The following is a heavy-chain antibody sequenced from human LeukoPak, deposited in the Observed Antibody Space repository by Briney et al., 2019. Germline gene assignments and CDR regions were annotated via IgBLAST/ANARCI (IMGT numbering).Heavy chain of an antibody. D-gene: IGHD3-3*01. J-gene: IGHJ6*03. CDR3: ARTRLNDFWSGYHMDV. CDR1: GGSISSYY. V-gene: IGHV4-59*01. Sequence: PSETLSLTCTVSGGSISSYYWSWIRPPPGKGLEWIGYIYYSGSTNYNPSLKSRVTISVDTSKNQFSLKLSSVTAADTAVYYCARTRLNDFWSGYHMDVWGKGTTVTVSS. CDR2: IYYSGST.